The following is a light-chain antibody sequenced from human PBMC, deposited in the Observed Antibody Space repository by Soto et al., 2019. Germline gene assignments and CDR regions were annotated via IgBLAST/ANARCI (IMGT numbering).Light chain of an antibody. Sequence: DIQMTQSPSTLSASVGDRVTITCRASQSIRSWLAWYQQKPGKAPKLLIYQASTLESGVTSRFSGSGSGTECTLTSSSLQPDEFATYYFQQYNSYSRSCTCGQGTKVEIK. J-gene: IGKJ1*01. CDR1: QSIRSW. V-gene: IGKV1-5*03. CDR3: QQYNSYSRSCT. CDR2: QAS.